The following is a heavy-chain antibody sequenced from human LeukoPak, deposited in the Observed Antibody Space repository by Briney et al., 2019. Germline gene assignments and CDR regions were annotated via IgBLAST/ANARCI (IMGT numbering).Heavy chain of an antibody. CDR2: ISSSSSVI. V-gene: IGHV3-48*01. J-gene: IGHJ4*02. CDR1: GFTFNSYS. Sequence: PGGSLRLSCAASGFTFNSYSMSWVRQAPGKGLEWVSYISSSSSVISYGDSVRGRFTISRDNAKKSVYLQMNSLRAEDTAVYYCAKVTRVTTFDYWGQGTLVTVSS. D-gene: IGHD4-17*01. CDR3: AKVTRVTTFDY.